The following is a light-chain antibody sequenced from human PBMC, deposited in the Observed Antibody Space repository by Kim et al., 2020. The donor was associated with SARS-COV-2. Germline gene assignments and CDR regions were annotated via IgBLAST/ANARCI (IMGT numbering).Light chain of an antibody. J-gene: IGKJ1*01. CDR3: QQYGSSPT. CDR2: GTS. CDR1: QKISTSY. Sequence: EIVLTQSPGTLSLSPVERVTLSCRASQKISTSYVAWYQQRPGQAPRVLIHGTSNRASGIPDRFGGSGSGTDFTLTISRLGPEGSAVYFCQQYGSSPTFGQGTKVEIK. V-gene: IGKV3-20*01.